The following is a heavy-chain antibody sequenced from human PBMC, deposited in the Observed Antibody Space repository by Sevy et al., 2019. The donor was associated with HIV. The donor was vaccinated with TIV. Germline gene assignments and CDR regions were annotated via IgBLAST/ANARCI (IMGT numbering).Heavy chain of an antibody. CDR3: ARDLEFYDDGAYGPSFMPDY. Sequence: GGSLRLSCVASGFTFSNSWMNWVRQAPGKGLEWVANINPGGTEEFYVDSVKGRFIISRDNAKNSLFLQMNSLRAEDTAVYYCARDLEFYDDGAYGPSFMPDYWGQGTLVTVSS. J-gene: IGHJ4*02. D-gene: IGHD3-16*01. V-gene: IGHV3-7*01. CDR1: GFTFSNSW. CDR2: INPGGTEE.